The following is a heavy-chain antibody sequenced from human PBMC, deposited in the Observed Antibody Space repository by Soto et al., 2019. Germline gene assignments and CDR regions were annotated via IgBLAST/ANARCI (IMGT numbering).Heavy chain of an antibody. CDR1: GGSFSGYY. CDR2: INHSGST. V-gene: IGHV4-34*01. CDR3: ARGHYDFWSGYYLKPYFDY. D-gene: IGHD3-3*01. Sequence: SETLSLTCAVYGGSFSGYYWSWIRQPPGKGLEWIGEINHSGSTNYNPSLKSRVTISVDTSKNQFSLKLSSLTAAEPAVYYCARGHYDFWSGYYLKPYFDYWGQGTLVTVSS. J-gene: IGHJ4*02.